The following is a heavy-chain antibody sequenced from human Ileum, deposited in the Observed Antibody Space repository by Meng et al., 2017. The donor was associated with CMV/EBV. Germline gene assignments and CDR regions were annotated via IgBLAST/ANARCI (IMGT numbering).Heavy chain of an antibody. CDR3: ARLFRTSLTSPMGY. V-gene: IGHV1-8*01. CDR2: MNPNSGNT. Sequence: ASVKVSCKASGYTFTSYDINWVRQATGQGLEWMGWMNPNSGNTGYAQKFQGRVTMTRNTSISTAYMELSSLRSEDTAVYYCARLFRTSLTSPMGYWGQGTLVTVSS. D-gene: IGHD1-14*01. CDR1: GYTFTSYD. J-gene: IGHJ4*02.